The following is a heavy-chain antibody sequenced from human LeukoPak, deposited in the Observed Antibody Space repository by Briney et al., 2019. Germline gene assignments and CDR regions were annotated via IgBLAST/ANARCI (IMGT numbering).Heavy chain of an antibody. CDR1: GGSISSYY. J-gene: IGHJ4*02. CDR2: IYYSGST. Sequence: SETLSLTCTVSGGSISSYYWSWIRQPPGKGLEWIGYIYYSGSTNYNPSLKSRVTISVDTSKNQFSLKLSSVTAADTAVYYCANGLYFYGSKSWYFDSWGQGTLVIVSS. CDR3: ANGLYFYGSKSWYFDS. V-gene: IGHV4-59*08. D-gene: IGHD3-10*01.